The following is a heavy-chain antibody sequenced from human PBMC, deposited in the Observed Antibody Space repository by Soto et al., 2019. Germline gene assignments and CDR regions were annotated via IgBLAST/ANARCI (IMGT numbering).Heavy chain of an antibody. J-gene: IGHJ4*02. D-gene: IGHD3-9*01. V-gene: IGHV3-23*01. Sequence: GSLRLSCAASGFTFSSYAMTWVRQAPGKGLEWVSTIRGSGESTYYADSVKGRFTISRDNSKNTLYLQMNSLRAEDTAVYYCAKDRYYDILTGYYSSGPFDYWGQGTLVTVSS. CDR2: IRGSGEST. CDR1: GFTFSSYA. CDR3: AKDRYYDILTGYYSSGPFDY.